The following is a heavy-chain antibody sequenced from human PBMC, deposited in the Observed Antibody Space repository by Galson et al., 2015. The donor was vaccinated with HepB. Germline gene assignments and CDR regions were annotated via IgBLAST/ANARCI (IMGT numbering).Heavy chain of an antibody. J-gene: IGHJ6*02. D-gene: IGHD1-14*01. Sequence: SLRLSCAVSAVSFRSYWMSWVRQAQGKGLERVANIKEDGSERYYVDSVRGRFTISRDNAKNSLYLQMNSLRAEDTALYYCARGYYGMDVWGQGTTVTVSS. CDR3: ARGYYGMDV. CDR2: IKEDGSER. CDR1: AVSFRSYW. V-gene: IGHV3-7*03.